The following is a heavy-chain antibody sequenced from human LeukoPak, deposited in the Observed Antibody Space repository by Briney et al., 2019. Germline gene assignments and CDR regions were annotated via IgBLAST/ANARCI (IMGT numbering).Heavy chain of an antibody. CDR3: AKDRDVDRDYYFDY. J-gene: IGHJ4*02. Sequence: PGGSLRLSCAASGFTFSSYAMSWVRQAPGKGLEWVSVVSGTDGSTYYADSVKGRFTISRDDSKNTLYLQMNSLRAEDTAVYYCAKDRDVDRDYYFDYWGQGTLVTVSS. D-gene: IGHD5-12*01. CDR2: VSGTDGST. V-gene: IGHV3-23*01. CDR1: GFTFSSYA.